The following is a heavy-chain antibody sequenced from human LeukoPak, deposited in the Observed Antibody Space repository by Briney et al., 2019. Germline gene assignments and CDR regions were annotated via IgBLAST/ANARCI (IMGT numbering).Heavy chain of an antibody. V-gene: IGHV4-59*01. CDR3: ARARQGWFDP. CDR1: DNSITNYV. Sequence: SETLSLTCTVSDNSITNYVWSWIRQPPGKGLEWIGYIFYNGNTNYNPSLKSRVTISGDTSKNQFSLKLNSVTAADTAVYYCARARQGWFDPWGQGTLVTVSS. J-gene: IGHJ5*02. CDR2: IFYNGNT.